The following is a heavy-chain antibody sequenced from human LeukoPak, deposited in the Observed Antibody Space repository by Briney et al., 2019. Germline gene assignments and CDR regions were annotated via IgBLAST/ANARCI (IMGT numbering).Heavy chain of an antibody. CDR1: GGSFSGYY. CDR3: ARYSGSYNY. D-gene: IGHD1-26*01. J-gene: IGHJ4*02. Sequence: SETLSLTWAVYGGSFSGYYWSWIRQPPGKGLEWIGEINHSGSTNYNPSLKSRVTISVDTSKNQFSLKLSSVTAADTAVYYCARYSGSYNYWGQGTLVTVSS. V-gene: IGHV4-34*01. CDR2: INHSGST.